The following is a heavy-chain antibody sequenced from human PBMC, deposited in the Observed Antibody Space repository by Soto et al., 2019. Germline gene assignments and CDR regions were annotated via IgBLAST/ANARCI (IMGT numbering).Heavy chain of an antibody. Sequence: SATLSLTCHGYGWSFCGYCCTLLRLPLGEWLWWIGEINHIGTPDYNTALKIGVSMSVDTYKNQFSLSVTSVTAADTAVYYCARARFDSWSHIYYGLDIWGQGTTVT. D-gene: IGHD3-3*01. V-gene: IGHV4-34*01. CDR2: INHIGTP. CDR1: GWSFCGYC. CDR3: ARARFDSWSHIYYGLDI. J-gene: IGHJ6*02.